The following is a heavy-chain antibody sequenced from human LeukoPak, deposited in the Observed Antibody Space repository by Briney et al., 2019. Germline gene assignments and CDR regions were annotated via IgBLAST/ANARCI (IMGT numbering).Heavy chain of an antibody. CDR3: AKSLLTTATGTGRAFDI. CDR1: GFSFRDYP. V-gene: IGHV3-23*01. CDR2: ISAGADVI. Sequence: GGSLRLSCEAAGFSFRDYPMGWVRRASGKRLEWVSGISAGADVIFYADPVKGRFTISRDNSKNTLYLQMNSLRAEDSAEYYCAKSLLTTATGTGRAFDIWGQGTMVTVSA. D-gene: IGHD1-1*01. J-gene: IGHJ3*02.